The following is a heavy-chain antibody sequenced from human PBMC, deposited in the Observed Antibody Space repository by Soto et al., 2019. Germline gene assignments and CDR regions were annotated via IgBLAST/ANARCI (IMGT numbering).Heavy chain of an antibody. CDR1: GFTFSSYA. Sequence: EVQLVESGGGLDQPGGSLRLSCAASGFTFSSYAMHWVRQAPGKGLEYVSAISSNGGSTYYANSVKGRFTISRDNSKNTLYLQMGSLRAEDMAVYYCARDPTYCSGGSCYLNPEGAFDIWGQGTMVTVSS. D-gene: IGHD2-15*01. J-gene: IGHJ3*02. CDR3: ARDPTYCSGGSCYLNPEGAFDI. V-gene: IGHV3-64*01. CDR2: ISSNGGST.